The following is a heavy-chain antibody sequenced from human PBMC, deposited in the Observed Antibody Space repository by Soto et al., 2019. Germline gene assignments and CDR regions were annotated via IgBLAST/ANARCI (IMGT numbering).Heavy chain of an antibody. D-gene: IGHD2-2*01. Sequence: ASVKVSCKASGYTFTSYGISWVRQAPGQGLEWMGWISAYNGNTNYAQKLQGRVTMTTDTSTSTAYMELRSLRSDDTAVYYCAKHCSSTSCYPYYGMDVWGQGTTVTVSS. CDR1: GYTFTSYG. CDR2: ISAYNGNT. CDR3: AKHCSSTSCYPYYGMDV. V-gene: IGHV1-18*01. J-gene: IGHJ6*02.